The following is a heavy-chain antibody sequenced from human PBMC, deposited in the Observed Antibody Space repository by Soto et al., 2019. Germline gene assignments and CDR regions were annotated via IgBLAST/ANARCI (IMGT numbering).Heavy chain of an antibody. V-gene: IGHV3-21*01. D-gene: IGHD6-19*01. CDR3: ARGIDYLAVAANNWFDP. CDR2: ISSSSSYI. CDR1: GFTFSSYS. J-gene: IGHJ5*02. Sequence: GGSLRLSCASSGFTFSSYSMNLVRQAPGKGLEWVSSISSSSSYIYYADSVKGRFTISRDNAKNSLYLQMNSLRAEDTAVYYCARGIDYLAVAANNWFDPWGQGTLVTVSS.